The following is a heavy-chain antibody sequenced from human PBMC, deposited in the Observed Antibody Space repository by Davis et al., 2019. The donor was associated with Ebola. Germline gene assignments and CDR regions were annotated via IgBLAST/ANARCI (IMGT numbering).Heavy chain of an antibody. J-gene: IGHJ4*02. CDR1: GFTFSTYA. Sequence: PAGSLRLSCVGSGFTFSTYAMHWVRQAPGKGLEWVALISYDGNKKYYADSVKGRFTISRDNAKNTLFLQMNSLRADDTAVYYCARDVGGRAGYWGQGTLVTVSS. CDR2: ISYDGNKK. V-gene: IGHV3-30-3*01. CDR3: ARDVGGRAGY.